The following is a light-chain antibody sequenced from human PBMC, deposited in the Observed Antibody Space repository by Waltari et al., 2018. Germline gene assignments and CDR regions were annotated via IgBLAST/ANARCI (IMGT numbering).Light chain of an antibody. CDR1: RSLLYHYNNKNY. V-gene: IGKV4-1*01. J-gene: IGKJ4*01. CDR2: WAS. CDR3: QQYFSSPIT. Sequence: DIVVTQSPDSLALALGETATINCKSSRSLLYHYNNKNYLAWYQQKPGQPPRVIVYWASTRESGVPDRFSGSGSGTDFNLTITTLQPEDVALYFCQQYFSSPITFGGGTRLEIK.